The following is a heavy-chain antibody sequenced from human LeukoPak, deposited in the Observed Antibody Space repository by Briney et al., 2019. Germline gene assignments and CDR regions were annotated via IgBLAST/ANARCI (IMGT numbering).Heavy chain of an antibody. CDR1: GFTFSNYW. CDR3: ARGSLDYGGNEL. J-gene: IGHJ4*02. V-gene: IGHV3-74*01. CDR2: IEKDGSTT. Sequence: GGSLRLSCATSGFTFSNYWVHWVRQAPGKGLVWVSRIEKDGSTTNYADFVKDRFTISRDNAKNTLYLQMNSLRADDTGVYYCARGSLDYGGNELWGQGTLVTVSS. D-gene: IGHD4-23*01.